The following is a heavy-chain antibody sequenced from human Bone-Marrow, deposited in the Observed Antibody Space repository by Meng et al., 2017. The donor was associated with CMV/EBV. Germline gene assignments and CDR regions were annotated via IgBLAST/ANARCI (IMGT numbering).Heavy chain of an antibody. CDR2: IYYSGST. CDR1: GGSISSYY. CDR3: SRISVRPRGWFDP. Sequence: GSLRLSCTVSGGSISSYYWSWIRQPPGKGLEWIGYIYYSGSTNYNPSLKSRVTMSVDTSKNQFSLKLSSVTAADTAVYYCSRISVRPRGWFDPWGQGTLVTVSS. J-gene: IGHJ5*02. V-gene: IGHV4-59*12. D-gene: IGHD3-10*01.